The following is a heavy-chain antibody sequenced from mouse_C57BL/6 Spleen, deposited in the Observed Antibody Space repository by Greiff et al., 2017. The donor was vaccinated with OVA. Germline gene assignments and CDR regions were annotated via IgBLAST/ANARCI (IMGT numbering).Heavy chain of an antibody. CDR1: GYTFTSYW. J-gene: IGHJ1*03. Sequence: QVQLQQSGAELVKPGASVKMSCKASGYTFTSYWITWVKQRPGQGLEWIGDIYPGSGSTNYNEKFKSKATLTVDTSSSTAYMQLSSLTSEDSAVYYCARRDYSNPYWYFDVWGTGTTVTVSS. V-gene: IGHV1-55*01. CDR2: IYPGSGST. D-gene: IGHD2-5*01. CDR3: ARRDYSNPYWYFDV.